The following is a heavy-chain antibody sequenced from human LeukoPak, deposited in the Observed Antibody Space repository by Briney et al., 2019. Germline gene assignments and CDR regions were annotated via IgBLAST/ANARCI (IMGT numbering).Heavy chain of an antibody. Sequence: PSETLSLTCTVSGGSISSSSYYWGWIRQPPGKGLEWIGSIYYSGSTYYNPSLKSRVTISVDTSKNQFSLKLSSVTAADTAVYYCARRFYYYGSGTDYWGQGTLVTVSS. D-gene: IGHD3-10*01. CDR1: GGSISSSSYY. CDR3: ARRFYYYGSGTDY. J-gene: IGHJ4*02. V-gene: IGHV4-39*01. CDR2: IYYSGST.